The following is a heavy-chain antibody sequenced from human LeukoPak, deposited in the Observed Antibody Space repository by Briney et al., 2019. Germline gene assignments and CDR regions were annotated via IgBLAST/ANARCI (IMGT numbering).Heavy chain of an antibody. CDR2: MSFDGSNK. Sequence: PGGSLRLSCAASGFPFLNYAMHWVRQAPGKGLEWVALMSFDGSNKYYADSVKGRFTISRDNSKNTLYLQMNSLRAEDTAIYYCARESGSSVPWGQGTLVTVSS. D-gene: IGHD1-26*01. J-gene: IGHJ5*02. CDR3: ARESGSSVP. CDR1: GFPFLNYA. V-gene: IGHV3-30-3*01.